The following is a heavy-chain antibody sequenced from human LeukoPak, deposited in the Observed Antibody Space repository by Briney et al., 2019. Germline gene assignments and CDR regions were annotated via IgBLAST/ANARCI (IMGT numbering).Heavy chain of an antibody. Sequence: GGSLRLSCAASGFTFSSYWMHWVRQAPGKGLVWVSRINSDGSSTSYADSVKGRFTISRDNAKNTLYLQMNSLRAEDTAVYYCARVAFKRGGFDYWGQGTLVTVSS. CDR2: INSDGSST. CDR1: GFTFSSYW. V-gene: IGHV3-74*01. D-gene: IGHD2-15*01. J-gene: IGHJ4*02. CDR3: ARVAFKRGGFDY.